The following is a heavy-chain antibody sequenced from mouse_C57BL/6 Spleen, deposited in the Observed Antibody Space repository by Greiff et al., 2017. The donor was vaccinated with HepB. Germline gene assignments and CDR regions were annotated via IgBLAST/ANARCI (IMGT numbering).Heavy chain of an antibody. J-gene: IGHJ2*01. CDR3: ARSGYYGHYFDY. Sequence: QVQLQHSGPELVKPGASVKISCKASGYAFSSSWMNWVKQRPGKGLEWIGRIYPGDGDTNYNGKFKGKATLTADKSSSTAYMQLSSLTSEDSAVYFCARSGYYGHYFDYWGQGTTLTVSS. CDR2: IYPGDGDT. V-gene: IGHV1-82*01. D-gene: IGHD1-2*01. CDR1: GYAFSSSW.